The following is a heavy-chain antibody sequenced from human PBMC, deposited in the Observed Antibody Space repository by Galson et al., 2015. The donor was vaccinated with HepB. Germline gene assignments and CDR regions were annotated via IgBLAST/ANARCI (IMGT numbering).Heavy chain of an antibody. CDR2: IKSKTDGGTT. CDR3: TTALYYYDSSDDY. Sequence: SLRLSCAASGFTFSNAWMSWVRQAPGKGLEWVGRIKSKTDGGTTDYAAPVKGRFTISRDDSKNTLYLQMNSLKTEDTAVYYCTTALYYYDSSDDYWGQGTLVTVSS. CDR1: GFTFSNAW. D-gene: IGHD3-22*01. V-gene: IGHV3-15*01. J-gene: IGHJ4*02.